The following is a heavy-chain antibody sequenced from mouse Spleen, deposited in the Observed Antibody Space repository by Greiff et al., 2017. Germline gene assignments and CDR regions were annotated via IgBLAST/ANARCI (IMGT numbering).Heavy chain of an antibody. V-gene: IGHV2-6-4*01. Sequence: QVQLKESGPGLVAPSQSLSITCTVSGFSLSRYSVHWVRQPPGKGLEWLGMIWGGGSTDYNSALKSRLSISKDNSKSQVFLKMNSLQTDDTAMYYCARNSDYDGAWFAYWGQGTLVTVSA. D-gene: IGHD2-4*01. CDR2: IWGGGST. CDR3: ARNSDYDGAWFAY. CDR1: GFSLSRYS. J-gene: IGHJ3*01.